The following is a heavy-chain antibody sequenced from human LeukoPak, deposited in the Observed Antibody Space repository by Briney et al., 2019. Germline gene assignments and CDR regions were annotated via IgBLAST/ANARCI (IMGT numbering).Heavy chain of an antibody. V-gene: IGHV4-4*07. CDR3: ARGSPSGASFFSF. J-gene: IGHJ4*02. CDR1: GGSFSSHY. D-gene: IGHD1-26*01. Sequence: SETLSLTCTVSGGSFSSHYWTWIRKSAGKVLEWLGRFSTSGATHFNPSFESRLSMSVDTSKAQFSLKLTSVTAADTAVYYCARGSPSGASFFSFWGQGTLVTVS. CDR2: FSTSGAT.